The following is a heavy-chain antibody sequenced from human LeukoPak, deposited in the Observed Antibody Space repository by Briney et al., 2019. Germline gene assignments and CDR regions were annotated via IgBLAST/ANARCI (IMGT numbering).Heavy chain of an antibody. D-gene: IGHD3-10*01. CDR1: GGTFSSYA. CDR3: ARAHHYYGSGNQYYYYYMDV. J-gene: IGHJ6*03. CDR2: IIPIFGTA. Sequence: GASAKVSCKASGGTFSSYAISWVRQAPGQGLEWMGGIIPIFGTANYAQKFQGRVTITADESTSTAYMELSSLRSEDTAVYYCARAHHYYGSGNQYYYYYMDVWGKGTTVTVSS. V-gene: IGHV1-69*13.